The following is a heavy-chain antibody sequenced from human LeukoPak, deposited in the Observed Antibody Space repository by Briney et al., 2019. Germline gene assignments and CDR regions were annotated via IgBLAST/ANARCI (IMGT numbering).Heavy chain of an antibody. CDR3: ARVPRGIAVAGRADWFDP. D-gene: IGHD6-19*01. V-gene: IGHV5-51*01. Sequence: GGSLKISWKGSGYSFTSYWIGRVRPMPGKGAEGMGIIYPGDSDTRYSTSFQGQVTISADKSISTACLQWSSLKASDTAMYYCARVPRGIAVAGRADWFDPWGQGTLVTVSS. J-gene: IGHJ5*02. CDR1: GYSFTSYW. CDR2: IYPGDSDT.